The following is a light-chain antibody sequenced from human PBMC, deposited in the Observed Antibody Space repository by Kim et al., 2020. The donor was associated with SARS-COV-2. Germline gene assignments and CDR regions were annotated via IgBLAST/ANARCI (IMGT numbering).Light chain of an antibody. J-gene: IGKJ2*01. Sequence: SASVGDRVTITCRASQGISSWLVWYQQKPGEAPKLLIYAASSLQSGVPSRFSGSGSGTDFTLTISSLQPEDFATYYCQQANSFPYTFGQGTKLEI. CDR1: QGISSW. CDR3: QQANSFPYT. V-gene: IGKV1-12*01. CDR2: AAS.